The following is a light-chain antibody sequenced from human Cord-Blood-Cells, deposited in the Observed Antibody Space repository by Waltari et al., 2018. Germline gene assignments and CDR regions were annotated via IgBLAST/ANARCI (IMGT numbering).Light chain of an antibody. J-gene: IGKJ1*01. CDR3: QQYNSYPWT. Sequence: DIQMTQSPSTLSASVGDRVTITCRASQSISSWLAWYQQKPGKAPKLLIYDASSLESGVPSRFCVSGSGTEFTLTISSLQPDDFATYYCQQYNSYPWTFGQGTKVEIK. CDR2: DAS. V-gene: IGKV1-5*01. CDR1: QSISSW.